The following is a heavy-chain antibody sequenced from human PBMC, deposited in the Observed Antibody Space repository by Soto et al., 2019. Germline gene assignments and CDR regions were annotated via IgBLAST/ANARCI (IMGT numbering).Heavy chain of an antibody. CDR3: ARGSTTEKVDS. V-gene: IGHV4-30-4*01. D-gene: IGHD4-17*01. Sequence: SETLSLTCTFSGGSISSGGYYLSWIRQPPGKGLEWIGHTHNSGSPYNNPSLKSRVTISADTSKNQFSLKLTSVTAADTAVYYCARGSTTEKVDSWGQGTLVTVSS. CDR1: GGSISSGGYY. CDR2: THNSGSP. J-gene: IGHJ4*02.